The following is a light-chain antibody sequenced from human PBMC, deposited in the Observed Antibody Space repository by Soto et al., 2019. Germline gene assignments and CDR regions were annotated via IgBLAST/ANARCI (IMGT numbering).Light chain of an antibody. CDR1: QSVSSSY. Sequence: EIVLMQSPGTLSLSPGERATLSCRASQSVSSSYFAWYQQKPGQAPRLLIYGASSRATGIPDRFSGSGSGTDFTLTISRLQPEDFAVYYCQQYGSAPRTFGQGTKLEIK. V-gene: IGKV3-20*01. CDR3: QQYGSAPRT. J-gene: IGKJ2*01. CDR2: GAS.